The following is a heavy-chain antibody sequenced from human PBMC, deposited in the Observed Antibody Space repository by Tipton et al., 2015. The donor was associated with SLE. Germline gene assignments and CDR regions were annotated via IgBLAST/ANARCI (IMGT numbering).Heavy chain of an antibody. CDR1: GFTFSSYE. CDR2: ISSSGSTI. J-gene: IGHJ4*02. Sequence: SLRLSCAASGFTFSSYEMNWVRQAPGKGLEWVSYISSSGSTIYYADSVKGRFTISRDNAKNSPYLQMNSLRAEDTAVYYCASFEGYQLLIYWGQGTLVTVSS. V-gene: IGHV3-48*03. CDR3: ASFEGYQLLIY. D-gene: IGHD2-2*01.